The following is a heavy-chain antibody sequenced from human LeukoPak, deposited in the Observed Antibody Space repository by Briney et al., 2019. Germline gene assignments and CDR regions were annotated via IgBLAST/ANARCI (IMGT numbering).Heavy chain of an antibody. CDR2: IYTSGST. V-gene: IGHV4-4*07. CDR3: VRDFNDYYYYYMDV. Sequence: SETLSLTCTVSGGSISSYYWSWIRQPAGKGLEWIGRIYTSGSTNYNPSLKSRVTMSADTTKNQFSLKLSSVTAADTAVYYCVRDFNDYYYYYMDVWGKGTTVTVSS. CDR1: GGSISSYY. J-gene: IGHJ6*03.